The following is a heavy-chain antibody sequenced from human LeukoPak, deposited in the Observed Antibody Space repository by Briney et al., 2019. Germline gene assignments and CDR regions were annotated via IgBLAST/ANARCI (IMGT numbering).Heavy chain of an antibody. Sequence: SGGSLRPSCAASGFTVSSNYMSWVRQAPGKGLEWVSVIYSGGSTYYADSVKGRFTISRDNSKNTLYLQMNSLRAEDTAVYYCARSILTGYYYFDYWGQGTLVTVSS. V-gene: IGHV3-53*01. CDR2: IYSGGST. CDR3: ARSILTGYYYFDY. D-gene: IGHD3-9*01. CDR1: GFTVSSNY. J-gene: IGHJ4*02.